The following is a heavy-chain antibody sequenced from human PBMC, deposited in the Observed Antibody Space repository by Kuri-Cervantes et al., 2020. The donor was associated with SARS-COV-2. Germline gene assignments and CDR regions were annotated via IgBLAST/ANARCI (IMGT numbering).Heavy chain of an antibody. J-gene: IGHJ3*02. CDR3: ARALGSSWYEDAFDI. D-gene: IGHD6-13*01. CDR1: GFTFSSYG. Sequence: GESLKISCAASGFTFSSYGMHWVRQAPGKGLEWVAFIRYDGSNKYYADSVKGRFTISRDNSKNTLYLQMNSLRAEDTAVYYCARALGSSWYEDAFDIWGQGTMVTVSS. CDR2: IRYDGSNK. V-gene: IGHV3-30*02.